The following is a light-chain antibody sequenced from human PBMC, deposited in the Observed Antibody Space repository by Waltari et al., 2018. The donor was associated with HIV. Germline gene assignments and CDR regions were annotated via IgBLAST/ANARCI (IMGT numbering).Light chain of an antibody. V-gene: IGLV1-40*01. CDR3: QSFDSSLSAYV. J-gene: IGLJ1*01. Sequence: QSVLTQPPSVSGAPGQRVTISCTGRSSNIGGDYDVHWYQQLPGTAPKLLIYNNFNRPSGVPDRFSGSKSGTSASLAITGLQTEDEADYYCQSFDSSLSAYVFGGGTKVTVL. CDR2: NNF. CDR1: SSNIGGDYD.